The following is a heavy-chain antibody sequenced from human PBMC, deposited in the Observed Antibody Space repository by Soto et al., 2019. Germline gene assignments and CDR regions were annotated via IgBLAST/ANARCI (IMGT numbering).Heavy chain of an antibody. D-gene: IGHD4-17*01. CDR2: IFYSGST. J-gene: IGHJ2*01. Sequence: QLQLQESGPGLVKASETLSLTCSVSGDSIRSSSSSSYYWAWIRQPPGKGLEWIGSIFYSGSTYHNPSLESRVTMSVDTSKNQFSLKLSSVTAADTAVYYCARTTHYGAYWYFDLWGRGTLVTVSS. CDR3: ARTTHYGAYWYFDL. CDR1: GDSIRSSSSSSYY. V-gene: IGHV4-39*01.